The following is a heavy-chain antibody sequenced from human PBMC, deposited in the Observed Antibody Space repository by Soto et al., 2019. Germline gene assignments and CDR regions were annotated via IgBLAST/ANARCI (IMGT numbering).Heavy chain of an antibody. CDR2: TWYDGTNK. D-gene: IGHD4-17*01. J-gene: IGHJ3*02. CDR3: ARPQGDYGDYLRAFDI. CDR1: GFPFSVYG. V-gene: IGHV3-33*01. Sequence: QVQLVESGGGVVLPGGSLRFSCAASGFPFSVYGMHWVRQAPGKGLEWVAVTWYDGTNKYYAESVKGRFIISRDNSKNTLYLQMNSLRAEDTAVYHCARPQGDYGDYLRAFDIWGPGTTVTVSS.